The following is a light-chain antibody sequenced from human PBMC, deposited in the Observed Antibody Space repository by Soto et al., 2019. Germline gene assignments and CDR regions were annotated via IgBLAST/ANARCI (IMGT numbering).Light chain of an antibody. J-gene: IGLJ3*02. CDR1: RSDVGAYNY. V-gene: IGLV2-14*01. Sequence: QSALTQPASVSGSPGQSIAISCTGTRSDVGAYNYVSWYQQHPGKAPKLMISEVTNRPSGVSDRFSGSKSGNTASLTISGLQAEDEADYYCSSFTTSDTWVLGGGTKLTVL. CDR2: EVT. CDR3: SSFTTSDTWV.